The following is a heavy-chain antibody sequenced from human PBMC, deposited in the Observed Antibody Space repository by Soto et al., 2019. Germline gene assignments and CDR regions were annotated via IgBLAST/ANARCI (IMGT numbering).Heavy chain of an antibody. D-gene: IGHD3-10*01. Sequence: GGYLRLSCAASGFTFSRYAMHWVRQAPGKGLEYVSAISSNGGSTYYANSVKGRFTISRDNSKNTLYLQLSSLTSEDTAVCYCARDLWFGESFRYYFDYWAQGTLVTVSS. CDR1: GFTFSRYA. CDR2: ISSNGGST. V-gene: IGHV3-64*01. J-gene: IGHJ4*02. CDR3: ARDLWFGESFRYYFDY.